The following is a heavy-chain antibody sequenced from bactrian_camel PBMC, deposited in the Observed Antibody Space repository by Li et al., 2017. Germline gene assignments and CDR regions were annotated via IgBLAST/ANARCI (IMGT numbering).Heavy chain of an antibody. V-gene: IGHV3S31*01. J-gene: IGHJ4*01. CDR2: INSIGSTP. CDR3: AAPTSDTYCVPAFRESLYNY. Sequence: VQLVESGGGLVQPGGSLRLSCAASGFSFSTAAMTWVRQAPGKVLEWVSTINSIGSTPYYADSVKGRFTISQDNAKSTLYLQIDSLRPEDTAMYFCAAPTSDTYCVPAFRESLYNYWGQGTQVTVS. D-gene: IGHD2*01. CDR1: GFSFSTAA.